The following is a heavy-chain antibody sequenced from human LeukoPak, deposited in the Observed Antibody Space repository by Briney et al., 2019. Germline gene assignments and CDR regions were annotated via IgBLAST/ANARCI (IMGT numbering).Heavy chain of an antibody. CDR2: ISSSSSYI. CDR3: AREIDYGDYFFDY. J-gene: IGHJ4*02. Sequence: PGGSLRLSCAASGFTFSSYSMNWVRQAPGKGLEWVSSISSSSSYIYYADSVKGRFTISRDNAKNSLYLQMNSLRAEDTAVYYCAREIDYGDYFFDYWGQGTLVTVSP. D-gene: IGHD4-17*01. V-gene: IGHV3-21*01. CDR1: GFTFSSYS.